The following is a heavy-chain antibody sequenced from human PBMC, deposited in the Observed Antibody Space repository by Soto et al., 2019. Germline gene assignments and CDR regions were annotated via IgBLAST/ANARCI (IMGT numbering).Heavy chain of an antibody. Sequence: QVQLVQSGGEVKRPGASVKVSCKTSGYTFSNYGITWVRQAPGQPLEWLGWISLYSDGTNYAQKFQCRVSMTTGTSTTTAYMELRSLRSDDTAVYYCARVVPGAEAWFGPWGQGTLVTVSS. J-gene: IGHJ5*02. CDR1: GYTFSNYG. D-gene: IGHD2-2*01. CDR3: ARVVPGAEAWFGP. V-gene: IGHV1-18*01. CDR2: ISLYSDGT.